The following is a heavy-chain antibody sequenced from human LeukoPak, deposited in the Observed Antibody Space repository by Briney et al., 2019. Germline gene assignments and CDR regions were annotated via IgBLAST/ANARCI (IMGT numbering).Heavy chain of an antibody. J-gene: IGHJ6*02. CDR2: ISYDGSNK. CDR1: GFTFSSYG. Sequence: GGSLRLSCAASGFTFSSYGMHWVRQAPGKGLEWVAVISYDGSNKYYADSVKGRFTIPRDNSKNTLYLQMNSLRAGDTAVYYCAKDADTAEWYYYYGMDVWGQGTTVTVSS. CDR3: AKDADTAEWYYYYGMDV. V-gene: IGHV3-30*18. D-gene: IGHD5-18*01.